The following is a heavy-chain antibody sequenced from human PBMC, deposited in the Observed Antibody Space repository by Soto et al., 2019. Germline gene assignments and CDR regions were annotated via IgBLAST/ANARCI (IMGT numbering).Heavy chain of an antibody. D-gene: IGHD4-4*01. Sequence: QVQLVESGGGVVQPGRSLRLSCAASGFTFSSYAMHWVRQAPGKGLEWVAVISYDGSNKYYADSVKGRFTISRDNSKNTLYLQMNSLRAEDTALYYCARDPRAYSSILPDYYYYYGMDVWGQGTTVTVSS. J-gene: IGHJ6*02. CDR1: GFTFSSYA. CDR2: ISYDGSNK. CDR3: ARDPRAYSSILPDYYYYYGMDV. V-gene: IGHV3-30-3*01.